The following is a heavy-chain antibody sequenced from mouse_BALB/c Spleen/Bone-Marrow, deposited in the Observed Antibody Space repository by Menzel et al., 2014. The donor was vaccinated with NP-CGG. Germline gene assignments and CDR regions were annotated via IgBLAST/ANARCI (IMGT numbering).Heavy chain of an antibody. V-gene: IGHV1S81*02. J-gene: IGHJ3*01. CDR1: GYSFTSYW. Sequence: QVQLQQSGAELVKPGASVRLSCKASGYSFTSYWIHWVKQRPGQGLEWIGEINPSNGRNNYNEKFKNKATLTVDKSSSTAYMQLSSLTSEDPAVYYCARYDGPAWFAYWGQGTLVTVSA. CDR3: ARYDGPAWFAY. CDR2: INPSNGRN. D-gene: IGHD2-3*01.